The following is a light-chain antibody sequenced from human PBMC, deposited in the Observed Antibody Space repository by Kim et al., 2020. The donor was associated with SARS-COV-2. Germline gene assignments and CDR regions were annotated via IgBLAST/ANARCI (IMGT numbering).Light chain of an antibody. J-gene: IGKJ2*01. CDR2: GAS. Sequence: SVSPGERATLSCRASQSVSSNLAWYQQKPGQAPRLLIYGASTRATGIPARFSGSGSGTEFTLTISSLQAEDVAVYYCLQYCLSPYTFGQGTKLEI. V-gene: IGKV3-15*01. CDR1: QSVSSN. CDR3: LQYCLSPYT.